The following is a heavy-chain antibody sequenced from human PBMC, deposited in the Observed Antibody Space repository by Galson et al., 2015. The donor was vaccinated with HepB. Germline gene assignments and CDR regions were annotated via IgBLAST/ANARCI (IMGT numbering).Heavy chain of an antibody. J-gene: IGHJ3*02. CDR2: IYYSGST. V-gene: IGHV4-39*01. D-gene: IGHD3-22*01. CDR1: AGSISSSCYY. Sequence: LSLTCTVSAGSISSSCYYWGWLRQPPGKGLEWIGSIYYSGSTYYNPSLKSRVTISVDTSKNQFSLKLSTVTAADTAVYYCARADYYYDSSGYYYADAFDIWGQGTMVTVSS. CDR3: ARADYYYDSSGYYYADAFDI.